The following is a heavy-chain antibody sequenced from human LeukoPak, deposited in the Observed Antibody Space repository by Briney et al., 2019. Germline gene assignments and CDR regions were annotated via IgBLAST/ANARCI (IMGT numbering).Heavy chain of an antibody. V-gene: IGHV3-48*03. J-gene: IGHJ4*02. Sequence: GGSLRLSCAASGFTFSSYAMNWVRQAPGKGLEWVSYISSSGSSISDADSVKGRFTISRDNAKNSLYLQMTSLGAEDTAIYYCARKIAAAGRHYFDYWGQGTLVTVSS. CDR1: GFTFSSYA. CDR3: ARKIAAAGRHYFDY. CDR2: ISSSGSSI. D-gene: IGHD6-13*01.